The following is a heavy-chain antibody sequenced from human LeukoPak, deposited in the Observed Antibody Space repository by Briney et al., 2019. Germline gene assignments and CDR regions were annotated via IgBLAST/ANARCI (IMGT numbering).Heavy chain of an antibody. Sequence: GGSLRLSCVVSGFTFSSYSMIWVRQAPGKGLQWVANMKKDGSETKYVESVKGRFTISRDNSKNTLYLQMTSLRAEDTAIYYCAKDSNTPGYFDYWGQGIPVTVSS. D-gene: IGHD2/OR15-2a*01. CDR1: GFTFSSYS. V-gene: IGHV3-7*03. CDR2: MKKDGSET. J-gene: IGHJ4*02. CDR3: AKDSNTPGYFDY.